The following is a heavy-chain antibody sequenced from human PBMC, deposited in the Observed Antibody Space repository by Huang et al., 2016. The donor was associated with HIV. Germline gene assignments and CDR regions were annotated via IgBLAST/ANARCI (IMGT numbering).Heavy chain of an antibody. V-gene: IGHV4-39*01. J-gene: IGHJ6*03. D-gene: IGHD3-10*01. Sequence: QLLLQESGPGLVKPSEALALTCAVSGGSIRSSDYHWGWIGSIYYKGSTHYSPYLKSRVTIAVDTSKNLFFLNLTSMTAADTAVYYCARHREGPVAYYSGWGSHLNYMDVWGRGRTVVVSS. CDR1: GGSIRSSDYH. CDR2: IYYKGST. CDR3: ARHREGPVAYYSGWGSHLNYMDV.